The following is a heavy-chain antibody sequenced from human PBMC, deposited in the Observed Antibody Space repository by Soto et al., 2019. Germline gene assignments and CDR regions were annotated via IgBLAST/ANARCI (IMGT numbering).Heavy chain of an antibody. Sequence: GGSLRLSCAASGFTFSSYGMHWVRQAPGKGLEWVAVISYDGSNKYYADSVKGRFTISRDNSKNTLYLQMNSLRAEDTAVYYCAKPPTTETTYNWYLDLWGRGTLVTVSS. CDR2: ISYDGSNK. J-gene: IGHJ2*01. CDR1: GFTFSSYG. V-gene: IGHV3-30*18. D-gene: IGHD4-17*01. CDR3: AKPPTTETTYNWYLDL.